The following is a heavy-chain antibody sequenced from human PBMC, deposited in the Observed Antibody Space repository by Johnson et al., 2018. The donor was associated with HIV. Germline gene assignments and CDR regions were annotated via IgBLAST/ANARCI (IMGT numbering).Heavy chain of an antibody. J-gene: IGHJ3*02. CDR2: IRYDGSNK. CDR3: AKDGSSGYPDADAFDI. Sequence: QVQLVESGGGVVQPGGSLRLSCAASGFTFSSYGMHWVRQAPGKGLEWVAFIRYDGSNKYYADSVKGRFTISRDNSKNTLYLQMNSLRAEDTAVYYCAKDGSSGYPDADAFDIWGQGTMVTVSS. D-gene: IGHD3-22*01. V-gene: IGHV3-30*02. CDR1: GFTFSSYG.